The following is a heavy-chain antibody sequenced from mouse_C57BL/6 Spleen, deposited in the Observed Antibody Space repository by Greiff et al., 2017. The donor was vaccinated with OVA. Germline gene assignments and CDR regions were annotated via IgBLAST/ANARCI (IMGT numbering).Heavy chain of an antibody. CDR1: GYTFTDYE. CDR3: TGYYGSSPYWYFDV. D-gene: IGHD1-1*01. V-gene: IGHV1-15*01. Sequence: QVQLQQSGAELVRPGASVTLSCKASGYTFTDYEMHWVKQTPVHGLEWIGAIDPETGGTAYNQKFKGKAILTADKSSSTAYMELRSLTSEDSAVYYCTGYYGSSPYWYFDVWGTGTTVTVSS. CDR2: IDPETGGT. J-gene: IGHJ1*03.